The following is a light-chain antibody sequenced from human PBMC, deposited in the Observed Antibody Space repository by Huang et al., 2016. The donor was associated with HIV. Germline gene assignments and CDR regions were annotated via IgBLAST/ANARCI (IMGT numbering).Light chain of an antibody. J-gene: IGKJ4*01. V-gene: IGKV3-11*01. Sequence: EIVLTQSPDTLSLSPGHRATPSCRASQSLNKFLNWYQHKPGQAPRLHFDEASNRAVGIPARINGSGSGTDFTLTITSLKPEDFASYYCQQRSNSRTFGGGTKVEIK. CDR2: EAS. CDR1: QSLNKF. CDR3: QQRSNSRT.